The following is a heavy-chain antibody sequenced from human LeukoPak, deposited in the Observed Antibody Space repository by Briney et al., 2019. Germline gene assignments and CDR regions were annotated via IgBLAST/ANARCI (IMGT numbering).Heavy chain of an antibody. J-gene: IGHJ5*02. D-gene: IGHD3-3*01. CDR3: ARGGVTIFGVVRRNWFDP. CDR1: GGSFSGYY. CDR2: INHSGST. Sequence: SETLSLTCAVYGGSFSGYYWSWIRQPPGKGLEWIGEINHSGSTNYNPSLKSRVTISVDTSKNQFSLKPSSVTAADTAVYYCARGGVTIFGVVRRNWFDPWGQGTLVTVSS. V-gene: IGHV4-34*01.